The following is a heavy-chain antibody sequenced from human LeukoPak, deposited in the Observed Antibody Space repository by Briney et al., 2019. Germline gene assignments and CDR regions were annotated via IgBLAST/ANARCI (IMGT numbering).Heavy chain of an antibody. CDR3: ARAMITFGGVNTFDI. CDR2: INWNGGST. D-gene: IGHD3-16*01. Sequence: GGSLRLSCAASGFTFDDYGMSWVRQAPGKGLEWVSGINWNGGSTGYADSVKGRFTISRDNAKNSLSLQMNSLRAEDTAVYYCARAMITFGGVNTFDIWGQGTMVTVSS. CDR1: GFTFDDYG. V-gene: IGHV3-20*04. J-gene: IGHJ3*02.